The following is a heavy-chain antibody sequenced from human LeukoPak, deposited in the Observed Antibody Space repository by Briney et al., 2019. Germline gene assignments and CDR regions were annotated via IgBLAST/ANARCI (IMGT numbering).Heavy chain of an antibody. V-gene: IGHV4-34*01. Sequence: SETLSLTCAVYGGSFSGYYWSWIRQPPGKGLEWTGEINHSGSTNYNPSLKSRVTISVDTSKNQFSLKLSSVTAADTAVYYCARGWAVDYWGQGTLVTVSS. CDR3: ARGWAVDY. J-gene: IGHJ4*02. CDR1: GGSFSGYY. D-gene: IGHD7-27*01. CDR2: INHSGST.